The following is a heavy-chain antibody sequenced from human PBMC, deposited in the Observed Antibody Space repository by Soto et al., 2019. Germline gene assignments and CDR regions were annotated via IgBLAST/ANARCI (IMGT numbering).Heavy chain of an antibody. CDR1: GFSLSTSGVG. Sequence: SGPTLVNPTQTLTLTCAFSGFSLSTSGVGVGWIRQPPGKALEWLALIYWNHDKRYSPSLKSRPTITKDTSKNQVVLTMTPMDPLHTATYSCPHRAGAQTLRYFDWFQFGGRGYYYGMDVWGQGT. V-gene: IGHV2-5*01. D-gene: IGHD3-9*01. CDR2: IYWNHDK. J-gene: IGHJ6*02. CDR3: PHRAGAQTLRYFDWFQFGGRGYYYGMDV.